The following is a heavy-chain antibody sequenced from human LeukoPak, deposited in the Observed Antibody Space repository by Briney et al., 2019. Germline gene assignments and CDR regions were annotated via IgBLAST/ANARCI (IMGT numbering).Heavy chain of an antibody. J-gene: IGHJ4*02. CDR1: GGTFSSYA. V-gene: IGHV1-69*01. Sequence: SVKVSCKASGGTFSSYAISWVRQAPGQGLEWMGGIIPIFGTADYAQKFQGRVTITADESTSTAYMELSSLRSEDTAVYYCARGRQHIVVVTAFDYWGQGTLVTVSS. CDR3: ARGRQHIVVVTAFDY. D-gene: IGHD2-21*02. CDR2: IIPIFGTA.